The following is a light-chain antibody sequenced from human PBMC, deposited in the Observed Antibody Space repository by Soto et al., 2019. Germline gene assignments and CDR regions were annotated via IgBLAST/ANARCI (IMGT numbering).Light chain of an antibody. Sequence: EIVLTQSPGTLSLSPGERATLSCRASQSVSSSYLAWYQQKPGQAPRLLIYGASSRATGIPDRFSGSGSGTDFTLTISRLEPEDFAVYYWQQYGSSPYTFGQGTQLESK. CDR2: GAS. CDR3: QQYGSSPYT. V-gene: IGKV3-20*01. CDR1: QSVSSSY. J-gene: IGKJ2*01.